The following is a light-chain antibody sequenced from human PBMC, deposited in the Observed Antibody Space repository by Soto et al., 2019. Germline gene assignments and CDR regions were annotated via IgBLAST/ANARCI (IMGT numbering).Light chain of an antibody. CDR1: QSISSW. J-gene: IGKJ5*01. CDR3: QQYNSYPIT. V-gene: IGKV1-5*01. Sequence: DIQMTQSPSTLSASVGDRVTITCRASQSISSWLAWYQQKPGKAPKLRIYDASSLERGVPSRFSGSGSGTEFTLTISSLQPDDFATYYCQQYNSYPITFGQGTRLEIK. CDR2: DAS.